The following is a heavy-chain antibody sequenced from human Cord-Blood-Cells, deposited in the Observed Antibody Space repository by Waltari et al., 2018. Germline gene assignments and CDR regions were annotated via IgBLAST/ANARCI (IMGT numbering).Heavy chain of an antibody. CDR3: AKTPARSGYYDY. D-gene: IGHD3-3*01. Sequence: EVQLLGSGGGLVQPGGSLRLSCAASGFPFSSHCMRWVRQAPGKGLEWVSAISGSGGSTYYADSVKGRFTISRDNSKNTLYLQMNSLRAEDTAVYYCAKTPARSGYYDYWGQGTLVTVSS. J-gene: IGHJ4*02. CDR2: ISGSGGST. V-gene: IGHV3-23*01. CDR1: GFPFSSHC.